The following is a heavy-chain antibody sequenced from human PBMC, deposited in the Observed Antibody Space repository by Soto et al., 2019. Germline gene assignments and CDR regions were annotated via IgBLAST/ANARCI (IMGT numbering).Heavy chain of an antibody. D-gene: IGHD6-19*01. CDR1: GFTFSSYG. CDR2: ISYDGSNK. CDR3: AKDRAVAGTRWFDP. Sequence: QVQLVESGGGVVQPGRPLRLSCAASGFTFSSYGMHWVRQAPGKGLEWVAVISYDGSNKYYADSVKGRFTISRDNSKNTLYLQMNSLRAEDTAVYYCAKDRAVAGTRWFDPWGQGTLVTVSS. V-gene: IGHV3-30*18. J-gene: IGHJ5*02.